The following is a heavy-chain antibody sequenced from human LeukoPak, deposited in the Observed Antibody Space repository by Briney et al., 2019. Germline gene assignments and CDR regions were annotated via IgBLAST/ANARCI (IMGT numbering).Heavy chain of an antibody. Sequence: KTGGSLRLSCAASGFTVSSNYMSWVRQAPGEGLEWVSVIYSGGSTYYADSVKGRFTISRDNSKNTLYLQMNSLRAEDTAVYYCAGQWGRVAAAGTDAFDIWGQGTMVTVSS. D-gene: IGHD6-13*01. V-gene: IGHV3-53*01. CDR1: GFTVSSNY. J-gene: IGHJ3*02. CDR3: AGQWGRVAAAGTDAFDI. CDR2: IYSGGST.